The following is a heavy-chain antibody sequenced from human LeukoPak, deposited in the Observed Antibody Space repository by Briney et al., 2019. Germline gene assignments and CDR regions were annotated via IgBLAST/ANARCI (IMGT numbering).Heavy chain of an antibody. Sequence: PSETLSLTCTVSGGSTSSYYWSWIRQPPGKGLEWIGYIYYSGSTNYNPSLKSRVTISVDTSKSQFSPKLSSVTAADTAVYYCAKDPSMYDGDYIIRWGQGTLVIVSS. J-gene: IGHJ4*02. CDR3: AKDPSMYDGDYIIR. D-gene: IGHD4-17*01. CDR2: IYYSGST. V-gene: IGHV4-59*01. CDR1: GGSTSSYY.